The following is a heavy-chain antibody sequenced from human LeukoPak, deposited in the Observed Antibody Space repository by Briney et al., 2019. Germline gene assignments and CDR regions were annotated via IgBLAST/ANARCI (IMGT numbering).Heavy chain of an antibody. V-gene: IGHV3-7*03. CDR3: ARDPRDDHNSLDY. CDR1: GFSFRNYW. CDR2: IKEDGSAR. J-gene: IGHJ4*02. Sequence: GGSLRLSCAASGFSFRNYWMSWVRQSPEKGLKWVANIKEDGSARYYVDSVKGRFTISRDNPKNSLYLQMGSLRADDTAMYYCARDPRDDHNSLDYWGQGTQVTVSS. D-gene: IGHD5-24*01.